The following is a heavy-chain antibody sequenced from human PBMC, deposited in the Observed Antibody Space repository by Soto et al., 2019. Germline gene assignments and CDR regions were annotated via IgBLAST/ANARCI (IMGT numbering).Heavy chain of an antibody. CDR2: IHHSGSP. CDR3: ARDKGSHPGD. CDR1: GVSISSDNW. Sequence: QVQLQESGPGLVRPSGTVSLTCAVSGVSISSDNWWSWVRQPPGKALEWIGEIHHSGSPNYNPSLKSRVTMSVVPSKDLFSLTLNSVTAADTAFYYCARDKGSHPGDWGQGTLVSVSS. V-gene: IGHV4-4*02. J-gene: IGHJ4*02. D-gene: IGHD6-13*01.